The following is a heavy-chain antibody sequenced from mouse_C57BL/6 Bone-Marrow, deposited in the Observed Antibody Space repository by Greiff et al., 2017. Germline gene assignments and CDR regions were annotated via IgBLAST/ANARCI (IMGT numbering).Heavy chain of an antibody. CDR1: GFTFSSYG. CDR2: ISSGGSYT. D-gene: IGHD2-2*01. J-gene: IGHJ1*03. CDR3: ARLSTMVTYWYFDV. Sequence: EVHLVESGGDLVKPGGSLKLSWAASGFTFSSYGMSWVRQTPDKRLEWVATISSGGSYTYYPDSVKRRFTISRDNAKNTLYLQMSSLKSEDTAMYYCARLSTMVTYWYFDVWGTGTTVTVSS. V-gene: IGHV5-6*01.